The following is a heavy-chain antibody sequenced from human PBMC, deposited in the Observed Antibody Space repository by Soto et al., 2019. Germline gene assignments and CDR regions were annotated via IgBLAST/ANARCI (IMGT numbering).Heavy chain of an antibody. V-gene: IGHV1-2*04. CDR1: GYTFTGYY. Sequence: QVQLVQSGAEVKKPGASVKVSCKASGYTFTGYYMHWVRQAPGQGLEWMGWINPNSGGTNYAQKFQGWVTMTRDTSISTAYMERSRLRSDDTAVYYCARSRAEFWSGYPRALDYWGQGTLVTVSS. D-gene: IGHD3-3*01. CDR3: ARSRAEFWSGYPRALDY. CDR2: INPNSGGT. J-gene: IGHJ4*02.